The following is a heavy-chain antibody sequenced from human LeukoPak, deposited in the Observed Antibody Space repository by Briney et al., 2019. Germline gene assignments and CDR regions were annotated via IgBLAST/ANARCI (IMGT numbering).Heavy chain of an antibody. CDR3: AREWIATANDY. Sequence: SETLSLTCTVSGYSISSGYYWGWIRQPPGKGLEWIGYVYYSGSTNYNPSLKSRVAISIDTSKNQFSLKLSSVTAADTAVYYCAREWIATANDYWGQGTLVTVSS. V-gene: IGHV4-61*01. CDR2: VYYSGST. J-gene: IGHJ4*02. CDR1: GYSISSGYY. D-gene: IGHD6-13*01.